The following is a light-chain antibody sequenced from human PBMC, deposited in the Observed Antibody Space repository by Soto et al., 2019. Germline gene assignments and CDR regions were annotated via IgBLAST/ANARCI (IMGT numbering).Light chain of an antibody. CDR1: QSLLHSNGYNY. Sequence: EILVTQSPLTLPVTPGETASISCRSSQSLLHSNGYNYLDWYLQKPGQSPQLLIYLGSNRASGVPDRFSGSGSGTDFTLKISRVEAEDVGVYYCVQALQSPPWTFGQGTKVDI. CDR3: VQALQSPPWT. V-gene: IGKV2-28*01. J-gene: IGKJ1*01. CDR2: LGS.